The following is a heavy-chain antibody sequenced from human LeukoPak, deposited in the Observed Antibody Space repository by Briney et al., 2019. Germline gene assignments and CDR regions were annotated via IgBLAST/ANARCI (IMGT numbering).Heavy chain of an antibody. CDR1: GFTFSRFA. J-gene: IGHJ4*02. D-gene: IGHD3-22*01. Sequence: GESLRLSCSASGFTFSRFAMTWVRQLPGKGLQCVSTISGNGQKTYYGDSVTGRLSVSRDNSNNILFLQMDSLRADDSALYYCAKDANYYDSSAFFIPFDSWGQGTLVTVSS. CDR2: ISGNGQKT. V-gene: IGHV3-23*01. CDR3: AKDANYYDSSAFFIPFDS.